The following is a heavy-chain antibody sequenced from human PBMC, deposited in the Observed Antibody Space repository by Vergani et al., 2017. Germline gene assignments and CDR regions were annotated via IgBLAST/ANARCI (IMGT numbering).Heavy chain of an antibody. CDR3: ARHSTVEWLVKLGWIDP. CDR2: IYYSGIT. J-gene: IGHJ5*02. Sequence: QLQLQESGPGLVKPSATLSLTCSVSDASIRSSNYYWGWIRQPPGKGLEWIASIYYSGITYYNPSLKSRVTISVDTSKNQFSLKLSSVTAADTAVYFCARHSTVEWLVKLGWIDPWGKGILVTVSS. V-gene: IGHV4-39*01. CDR1: DASIRSSNYY. D-gene: IGHD6-19*01.